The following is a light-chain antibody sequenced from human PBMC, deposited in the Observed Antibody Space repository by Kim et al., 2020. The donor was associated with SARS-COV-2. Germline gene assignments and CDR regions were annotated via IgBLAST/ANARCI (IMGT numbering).Light chain of an antibody. CDR2: SNN. CDR3: AAWDDSLSGVF. V-gene: IGLV1-47*01. CDR1: TSNTGRNC. J-gene: IGLJ2*01. Sequence: GQMVTISCSERTSNTGRNCLYWYQQLPGPAPKLRIYSNNQRPSGVPDRFSGSKSGTSASLAISGLRSEDESDYYCAAWDDSLSGVFFGGGTQLTVL.